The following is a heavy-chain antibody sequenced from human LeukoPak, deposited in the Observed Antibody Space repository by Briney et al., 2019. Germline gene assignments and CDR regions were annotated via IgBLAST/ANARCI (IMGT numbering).Heavy chain of an antibody. J-gene: IGHJ4*02. V-gene: IGHV4-34*01. CDR3: ARVGYFGSGNYYNDRGAFDY. CDR2: INHSGST. Sequence: SETLSLTCAVYGGSFSDYHWNWIRQPPGKGLEWIGEINHSGSTNYNPSLKSRVTISVDTSKNQFSLKLSSVTAADTAVYYCARVGYFGSGNYYNDRGAFDYWGQGTLVTVSS. CDR1: GGSFSDYH. D-gene: IGHD3-10*01.